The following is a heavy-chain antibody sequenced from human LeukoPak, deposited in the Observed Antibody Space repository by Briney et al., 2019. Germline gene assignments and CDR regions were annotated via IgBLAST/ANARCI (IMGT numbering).Heavy chain of an antibody. J-gene: IGHJ4*02. D-gene: IGHD1-1*01. CDR1: GYTFSNYG. V-gene: IGHV1-18*01. Sequence: EASVKVSCRASGYTFSNYGISWVRQAPGQGLEWMAWISVYNGDTNYAQNFQGRVTLTTDTSTSTACMELRSLRSDDTAVYYCARDLEVTGTTAGNWGQGTLVTVSS. CDR2: ISVYNGDT. CDR3: ARDLEVTGTTAGN.